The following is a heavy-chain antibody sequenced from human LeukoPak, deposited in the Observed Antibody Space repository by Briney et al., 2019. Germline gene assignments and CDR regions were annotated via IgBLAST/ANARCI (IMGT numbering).Heavy chain of an antibody. V-gene: IGHV3-7*01. D-gene: IGHD3-3*01. Sequence: PGGSLRLSCAASGFTVSSNYMSWVRQAPGKGLEWVANIKQDGSEKHYVESVKGRFTIARDNAKNTLDLQMNTVRAEDTAVYYCARTFWSGNGYYFEYWGQGSLVTVSS. CDR1: GFTVSSNY. CDR2: IKQDGSEK. CDR3: ARTFWSGNGYYFEY. J-gene: IGHJ4*02.